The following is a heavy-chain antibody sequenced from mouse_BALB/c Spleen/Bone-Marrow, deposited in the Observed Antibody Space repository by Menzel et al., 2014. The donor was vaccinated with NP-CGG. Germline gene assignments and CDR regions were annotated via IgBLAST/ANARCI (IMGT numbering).Heavy chain of an antibody. Sequence: VKLVESGPGLVAPSQSLSITCTVSGFSLTGFGINWIRQPPGKGLEWLGMIWGDGTTDYNSALKSRLSIKKDNPKSQVFLKMNSLQAGDTARYYCAREKYGNYYAMDYWGQGTSVTVSS. CDR2: IWGDGTT. D-gene: IGHD2-10*02. CDR3: AREKYGNYYAMDY. CDR1: GFSLTGFG. V-gene: IGHV2-6-7*01. J-gene: IGHJ4*01.